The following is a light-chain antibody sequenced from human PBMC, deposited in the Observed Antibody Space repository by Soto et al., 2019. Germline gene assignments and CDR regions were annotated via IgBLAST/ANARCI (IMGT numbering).Light chain of an antibody. Sequence: QSALAQPPSVSGSPGQSITISCTGTSSDVGGYNFVSWYQQHPGKAPKLMIFDVSNRPSGVSNRFSGSKSGNTASLTISGLQAEDEAEYYCSSYTYRGTLGLVFGGGTKLTVL. V-gene: IGLV2-14*01. CDR2: DVS. CDR3: SSYTYRGTLGLV. CDR1: SSDVGGYNF. J-gene: IGLJ2*01.